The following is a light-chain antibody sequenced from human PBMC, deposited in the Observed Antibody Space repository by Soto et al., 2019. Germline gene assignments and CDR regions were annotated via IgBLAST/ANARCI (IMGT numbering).Light chain of an antibody. CDR3: QQYDNPGVT. CDR2: YAS. CDR1: QDISNY. J-gene: IGKJ4*01. V-gene: IGKV1-33*01. Sequence: DIQMTQSPSSLSASVGDRVTITCQSSQDISNYLNWYQQKPGKAPKLLIYYASNFEKGVPSRFSGSGSGTYFTFTISSLQPEDIATDYCQQYDNPGVTFGGGTKVEIK.